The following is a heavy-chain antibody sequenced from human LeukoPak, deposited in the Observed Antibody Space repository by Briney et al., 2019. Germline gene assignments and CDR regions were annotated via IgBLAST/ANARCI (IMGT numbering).Heavy chain of an antibody. D-gene: IGHD6-13*01. Sequence: SGGSLRLSCAASGFTFSSYWMSWVRQAPGKGLEWVANIKQDGSEKYYVDSVKGRFTISRDNAKNSLYLQMNSLRAEDTAVYYCARSIAAAGKRRGYYFDYWGQGTLVTVSS. CDR3: ARSIAAAGKRRGYYFDY. V-gene: IGHV3-7*01. J-gene: IGHJ4*02. CDR2: IKQDGSEK. CDR1: GFTFSSYW.